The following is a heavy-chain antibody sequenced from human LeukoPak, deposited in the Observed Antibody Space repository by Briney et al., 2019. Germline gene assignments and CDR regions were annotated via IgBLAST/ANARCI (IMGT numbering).Heavy chain of an antibody. D-gene: IGHD4-17*01. Sequence: SETLSLTCTVSGGSISSYYWGWIRQPPGKGLEWIGSIYFRGSTYYKPSLKSRVTISVDTSKNQFYLNLTSVTAADTAVYYCARVPTVTFFDYWGQGTLVTVSS. CDR2: IYFRGST. CDR1: GGSISSYY. CDR3: ARVPTVTFFDY. J-gene: IGHJ4*02. V-gene: IGHV4-39*07.